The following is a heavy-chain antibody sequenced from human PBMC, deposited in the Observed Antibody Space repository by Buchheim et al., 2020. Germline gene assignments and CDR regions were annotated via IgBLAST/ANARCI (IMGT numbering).Heavy chain of an antibody. D-gene: IGHD6-19*01. CDR3: AKGIAVADHFDY. Sequence: EVQLVESGGGLVQPGGSLRLSCAASGFTFSNHWMHWVRQGPGKGLLWVSRIKSDGSGTTYADSVKGRFTISRDNAKNTLYLQMNSLRAEDTAVYYCAKGIAVADHFDYWGQGTL. J-gene: IGHJ4*02. CDR2: IKSDGSGT. CDR1: GFTFSNHW. V-gene: IGHV3-74*03.